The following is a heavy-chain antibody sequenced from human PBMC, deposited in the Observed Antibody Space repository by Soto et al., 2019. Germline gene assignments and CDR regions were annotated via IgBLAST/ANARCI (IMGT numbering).Heavy chain of an antibody. CDR3: ARGSASKSGHLWYFDL. D-gene: IGHD2-8*02. J-gene: IGHJ2*01. CDR2: ISAGGST. CDR1: GFTFSDYA. Sequence: AGSLRLSCTASGFTFSDYAMSWVRQPPGKGLEWVSVISAGGSTYYADSVKGRFTVSRDNAKNSLYLQTNSLGAEDTAVYYCARGSASKSGHLWYFDLWGRGTLVTVSS. V-gene: IGHV3-23*01.